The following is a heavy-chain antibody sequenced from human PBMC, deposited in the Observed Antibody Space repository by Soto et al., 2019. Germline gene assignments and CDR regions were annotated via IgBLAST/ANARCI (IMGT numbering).Heavy chain of an antibody. Sequence: QVQLVQSGVEVKKPGSSVKVSCKASGGTFSNYAISWVRQAPGQGLEWVGGIIPIFGTTNFAQKFQGRVTITADESTTTAYMELSGLRSEDTAVYYCARDGGRDGYFGNWLDPWGQGTLVTVSS. CDR1: GGTFSNYA. CDR3: ARDGGRDGYFGNWLDP. J-gene: IGHJ5*02. D-gene: IGHD5-12*01. CDR2: IIPIFGTT. V-gene: IGHV1-69*12.